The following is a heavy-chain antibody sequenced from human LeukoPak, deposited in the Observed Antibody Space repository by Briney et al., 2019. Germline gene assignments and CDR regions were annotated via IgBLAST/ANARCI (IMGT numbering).Heavy chain of an antibody. D-gene: IGHD2-2*02. J-gene: IGHJ4*02. V-gene: IGHV3-7*05. CDR1: GFTFSSPW. Sequence: GGSLRLSCAASGFTFSSPWMSWVRQAPGKGLEWVATIKADGSGAYYVDSVKGRFTISRDNAKNSLYLQMNSLRAEDTAVYFCARYTTPIDYWGQGTLVTVSS. CDR2: IKADGSGA. CDR3: ARYTTPIDY.